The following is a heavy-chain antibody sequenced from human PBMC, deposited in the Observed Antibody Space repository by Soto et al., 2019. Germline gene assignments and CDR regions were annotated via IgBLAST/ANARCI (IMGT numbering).Heavy chain of an antibody. CDR2: VIPIFGTA. CDR3: ARDTEGCGRAFDI. J-gene: IGHJ3*02. V-gene: IGHV1-69*06. Sequence: SAKVSLRAYGGTFSSYAISWVRQAPGQGLEWMGGVIPIFGTANYAQKFQGRVTITADKSTSTAYMERSSLRSEDTAVYYCARDTEGCGRAFDIWGQGTMVTV. CDR1: GGTFSSYA.